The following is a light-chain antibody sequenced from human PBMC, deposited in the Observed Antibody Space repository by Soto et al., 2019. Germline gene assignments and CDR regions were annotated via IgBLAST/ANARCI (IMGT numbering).Light chain of an antibody. V-gene: IGKV3-20*01. J-gene: IGKJ1*01. Sequence: EIVLTQSPGPLSLSPGERATLSCRASQSVSSSYLAGYQQKPGQAPRLLIYCASSRATGIPDRFSGSGSGTDFTLTISRLEPEDCAVYYCQQYGSSPTTFGQGTKVQIK. CDR1: QSVSSSY. CDR3: QQYGSSPTT. CDR2: CAS.